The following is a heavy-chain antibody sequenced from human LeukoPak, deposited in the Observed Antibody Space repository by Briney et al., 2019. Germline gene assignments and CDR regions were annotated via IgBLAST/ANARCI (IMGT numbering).Heavy chain of an antibody. V-gene: IGHV4-34*01. Sequence: SETLSLTCAVYGGSFSGYYWSWIRQPPGKGLEWIGEINHSGSTNYNPSLKSRVTISVDTSKNQFSLKLSSVTAADTAVYYCASDLRYWFDPWGQGTLVTVSS. J-gene: IGHJ5*02. CDR1: GGSFSGYY. CDR2: INHSGST. CDR3: ASDLRYWFDP.